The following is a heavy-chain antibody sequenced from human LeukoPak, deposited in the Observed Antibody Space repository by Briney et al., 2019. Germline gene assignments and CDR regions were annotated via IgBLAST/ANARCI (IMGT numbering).Heavy chain of an antibody. CDR2: ISSTGRT. D-gene: IGHD6-19*01. Sequence: PSETLSLTCTVSGASISSDTYFWSWIRQPAGKGLEWIGRISSTGRTDYNPSLTSRVTISVDTSKNQLSMKLSSVTAADTAVYYCAKGAGPLWFDPWGQGTLVTVSS. V-gene: IGHV4-61*02. J-gene: IGHJ5*02. CDR3: AKGAGPLWFDP. CDR1: GASISSDTYF.